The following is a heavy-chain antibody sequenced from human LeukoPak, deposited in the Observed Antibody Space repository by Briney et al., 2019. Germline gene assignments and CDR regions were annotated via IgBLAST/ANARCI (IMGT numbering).Heavy chain of an antibody. J-gene: IGHJ4*02. CDR2: MNDSGSS. D-gene: IGHD5-12*01. CDR1: GGSFSGYF. V-gene: IGHV4-34*01. CDR3: ARAREIVAIDY. Sequence: SETLSLTCAVYGGSFSGYFWTWIRQPPGKGLEWIGEMNDSGSSNYNPSLKSRVTISVDTSKNQFSLKMRSVTAADTAVYYCARAREIVAIDYWSQGTLVTVSS.